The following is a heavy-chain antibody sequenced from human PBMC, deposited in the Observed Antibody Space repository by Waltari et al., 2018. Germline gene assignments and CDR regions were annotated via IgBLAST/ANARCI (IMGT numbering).Heavy chain of an antibody. CDR2: ISSSSTI. J-gene: IGHJ4*02. CDR3: AIILVGATGADY. Sequence: EVQLVESGGGLVQPGGSLRLSCAASGFTFSSYSMNWVRQAPGKGLEWVSYISSSSTIYYADSVKGRFTISRDNAKNSLYLQMNSLRAEDTAVYYCAIILVGATGADYWGQGTLVTVSS. D-gene: IGHD1-26*01. CDR1: GFTFSSYS. V-gene: IGHV3-48*01.